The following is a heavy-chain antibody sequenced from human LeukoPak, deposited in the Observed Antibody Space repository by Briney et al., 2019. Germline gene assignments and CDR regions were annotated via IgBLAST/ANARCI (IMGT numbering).Heavy chain of an antibody. Sequence: GRSLRLSCAASGFTFDDYAMHWVRQAPGKGLEWVSGISWNSGSIGYADSVKGRFTISRDNAKNSLYLQMNSLRAEDTALYYCAKGDYYDSSSYRNWGQGTLVTVSS. D-gene: IGHD3-22*01. CDR3: AKGDYYDSSSYRN. J-gene: IGHJ4*02. CDR1: GFTFDDYA. CDR2: ISWNSGSI. V-gene: IGHV3-9*01.